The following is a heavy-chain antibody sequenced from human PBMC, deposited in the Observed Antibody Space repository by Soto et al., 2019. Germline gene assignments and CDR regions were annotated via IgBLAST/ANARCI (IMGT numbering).Heavy chain of an antibody. CDR1: GYIFTSYY. CDR3: SRVDPGETSPFDS. V-gene: IGHV1-46*03. D-gene: IGHD3-10*01. CDR2: INPFDGSR. J-gene: IGHJ4*01. Sequence: ASVKVSCKASGYIFTSYYLHWVRQAPGQGLEWMGWINPFDGSRMFAQSFQGRVTFTRDTSTSTVYMELSGLRSDDTAVYYCSRVDPGETSPFDSWGHGTLVTVSS.